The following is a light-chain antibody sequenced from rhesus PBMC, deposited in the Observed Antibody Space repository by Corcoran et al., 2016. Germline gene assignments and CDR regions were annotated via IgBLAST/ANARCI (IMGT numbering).Light chain of an antibody. CDR2: AAS. CDR1: QGISSY. J-gene: IGKJ4*01. V-gene: IGKV1-28*03. CDR3: QQHHSYPLT. Sequence: DIQMTQSPSSLSASVVDTVTITCRSSQGISSYLNWFQQKPGKAPKPLIYAASRLESGVPSRFSGSGSWTDFTLTISSLQPEDFAVYYCQQHHSYPLTFGGGTKVELK.